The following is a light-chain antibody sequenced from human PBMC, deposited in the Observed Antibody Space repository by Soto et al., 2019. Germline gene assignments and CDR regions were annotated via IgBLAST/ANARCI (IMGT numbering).Light chain of an antibody. Sequence: SYELTQPPSVSVSPGQTARITCSGDALPKQFAFWYQQKAGQAPVLVIYKDTERPSGIPERFSGSSSGTTVTLTISGVQAEEEADYFCQSTDSFSGTYVFGAGTKLTVL. CDR2: KDT. CDR1: ALPKQF. V-gene: IGLV3-25*02. J-gene: IGLJ1*01. CDR3: QSTDSFSGTYV.